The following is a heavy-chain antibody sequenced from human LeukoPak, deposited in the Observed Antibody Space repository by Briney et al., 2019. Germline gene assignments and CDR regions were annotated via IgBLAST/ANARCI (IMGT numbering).Heavy chain of an antibody. D-gene: IGHD4-11*01. CDR1: GNYW. V-gene: IGHV3-74*01. CDR2: INSDGSWT. J-gene: IGHJ4*02. Sequence: GSLRLSCAASGNYWIHWVRQAPGKGLVWVSHINSDGSWTSYADSVKGRFTISRDNAKNSLYLQMNSLRAEDTAVYYCARDDSNYGGYWGQGTLVPSPQ. CDR3: ARDDSNYGGY.